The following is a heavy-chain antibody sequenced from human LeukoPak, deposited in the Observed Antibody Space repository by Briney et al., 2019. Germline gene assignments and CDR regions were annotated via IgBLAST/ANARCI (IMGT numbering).Heavy chain of an antibody. V-gene: IGHV3-30*18. CDR2: ISYDGSNK. D-gene: IGHD1-26*01. CDR3: AKDRLEIVGATFDY. Sequence: PGGSLRLSCAASGFTFSSYGMHWVRQAPGKGLEWVAVISYDGSNKYYADSVKGRFTISRDNSKNTLYLQMNSLRAEDTAVYYCAKDRLEIVGATFDYWGQGTLVTVSS. J-gene: IGHJ4*02. CDR1: GFTFSSYG.